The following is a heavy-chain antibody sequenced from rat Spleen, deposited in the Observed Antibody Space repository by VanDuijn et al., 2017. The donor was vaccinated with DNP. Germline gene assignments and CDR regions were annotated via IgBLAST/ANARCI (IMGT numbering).Heavy chain of an antibody. CDR2: ISYDGGTP. V-gene: IGHV5-7*01. J-gene: IGHJ2*01. Sequence: EVQLVESGGGLVQPGRSMKLSCAASGFTFSDYGMAWVLQAPTKGLEWVASISYDGGTPYYRDSVKGRFPISRDNAKSSLYLQMDSLRSDDTATYYCAGRPPPTRGPFDYWGQGVMVTVSS. D-gene: IGHD1-4*01. CDR3: AGRPPPTRGPFDY. CDR1: GFTFSDYG.